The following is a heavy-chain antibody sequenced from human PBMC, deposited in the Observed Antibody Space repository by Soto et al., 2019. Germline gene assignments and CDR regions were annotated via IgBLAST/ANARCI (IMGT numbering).Heavy chain of an antibody. CDR3: ARDHRFMNWFDP. CDR2: IYYSGST. CDR1: GGSISSYY. Sequence: SETLSLTCTVSGGSISSYYWSWVRQPPGKGLEGIGYIYYSGSTNYNPSLKSRVTISVDTSKNQFSLKLSSVTAADTAVYYCARDHRFMNWFDPWGQGTLVTVSS. J-gene: IGHJ5*02. D-gene: IGHD3-3*01. V-gene: IGHV4-59*01.